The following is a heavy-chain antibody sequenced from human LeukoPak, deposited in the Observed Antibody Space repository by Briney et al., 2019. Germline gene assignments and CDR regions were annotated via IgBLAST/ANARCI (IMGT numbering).Heavy chain of an antibody. CDR2: ISTSSSYI. CDR1: GFTFSNDN. Sequence: GGSLRLSCAASGFTFSNDNMNWVRQAPGKGLEWVSSISTSSSYIYYADSVKGRFTISRDNAKNSLYLQMNSLRAEDTAVYYCARGVRRRPDAFDIWGQGTMVTVSS. CDR3: ARGVRRRPDAFDI. D-gene: IGHD6-25*01. V-gene: IGHV3-21*01. J-gene: IGHJ3*02.